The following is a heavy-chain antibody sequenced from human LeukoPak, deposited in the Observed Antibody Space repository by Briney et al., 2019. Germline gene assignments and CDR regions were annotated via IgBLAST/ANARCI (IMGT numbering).Heavy chain of an antibody. D-gene: IGHD3-22*01. CDR1: GFSFSSYA. J-gene: IGHJ4*02. V-gene: IGHV3-23*01. CDR3: AKGVYYYDSSGYYYTYHFDY. Sequence: GGSLRLSCAVSGFSFSSYAMSWVRQAPGKGLEWVSAISGSGGSTYYADSVKGRFTISRDNSKNTLFLQMNGLRAEDTAVYYCAKGVYYYDSSGYYYTYHFDYWGQGTLVTVSS. CDR2: ISGSGGST.